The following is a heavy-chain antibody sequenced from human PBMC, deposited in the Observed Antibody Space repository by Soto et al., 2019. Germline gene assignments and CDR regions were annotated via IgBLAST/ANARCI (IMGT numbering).Heavy chain of an antibody. CDR1: GGSISNSHW. CDR3: AHRPIVGAAI. J-gene: IGHJ4*02. D-gene: IGHD1-26*01. Sequence: QVQLQESGPGLVKHSGTLSLTCAVFGGSISNSHWWTWVRQPPGKGLDWIGEIFHSGSTNYNSSLMGRVTLSVDKANNQFSLKLSSVTAADTAVYYCAHRPIVGAAIWGQGNLVTVSS. V-gene: IGHV4-4*02. CDR2: IFHSGST.